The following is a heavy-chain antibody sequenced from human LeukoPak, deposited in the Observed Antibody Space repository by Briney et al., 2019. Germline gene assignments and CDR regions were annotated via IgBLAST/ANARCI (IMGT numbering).Heavy chain of an antibody. V-gene: IGHV3-53*01. J-gene: IGHJ4*02. CDR3: ARGVEPLAANTLAY. CDR2: LYSDGNT. D-gene: IGHD1-14*01. Sequence: GGSQRLSCAASGFTVITNDMTWVRQAPGKGLEWVSVLYSDGNTKYADSVQGRFTISRDNSKNTLYLEMNSLSPDDTAVYYCARGVEPLAANTLAYWGQGTLVAVSS. CDR1: GFTVITND.